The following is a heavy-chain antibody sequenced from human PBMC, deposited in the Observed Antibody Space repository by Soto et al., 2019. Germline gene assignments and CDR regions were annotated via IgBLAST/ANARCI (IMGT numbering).Heavy chain of an antibody. Sequence: QVHLVQSGAEVKRPGDSVKVSCQASGYTFTDYHIHWVRQAPGQGLEWMGRVTSRSGEVYYSPKFQGRVTLTRDTSISTAYMELTTLKFDDTAVFYCARVPILGPTGDFDYWGQGTLATVSS. CDR2: VTSRSGEV. CDR3: ARVPILGPTGDFDY. CDR1: GYTFTDYH. D-gene: IGHD1-26*01. V-gene: IGHV1-2*02. J-gene: IGHJ4*02.